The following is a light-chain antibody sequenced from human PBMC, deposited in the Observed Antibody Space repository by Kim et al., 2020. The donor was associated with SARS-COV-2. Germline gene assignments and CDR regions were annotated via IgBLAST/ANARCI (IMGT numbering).Light chain of an antibody. CDR1: QSVSNL. V-gene: IGKV1-5*03. Sequence: DIQMTQFPSTLSASVGDTVTISCRASQSVSNLLAWYQQKPGKAPNLLIYKASTVESGVPSRFSGGGFGTEFTLTISRLQPDDFATYYCQQYQTSSPWTLGPGTKVDIK. J-gene: IGKJ1*01. CDR3: QQYQTSSPWT. CDR2: KAS.